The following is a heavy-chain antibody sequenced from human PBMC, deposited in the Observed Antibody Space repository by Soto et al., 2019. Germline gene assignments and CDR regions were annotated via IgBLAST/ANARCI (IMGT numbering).Heavy chain of an antibody. CDR2: VIPMVGMS. CDR1: GGTFNFYS. CDR3: ATNYGSGSAHFDY. D-gene: IGHD3-10*01. V-gene: IGHV1-69*02. J-gene: IGHJ4*02. Sequence: QVQLVQSGAEVKKPESSVKVSCTASGGTFNFYSISWVRQAPGQGLEWVGRVIPMVGMSEYAQKFQGRVTITADKSTSTAYMNLRSLRSEDTAVYYCATNYGSGSAHFDYWGQGTLVTVSS.